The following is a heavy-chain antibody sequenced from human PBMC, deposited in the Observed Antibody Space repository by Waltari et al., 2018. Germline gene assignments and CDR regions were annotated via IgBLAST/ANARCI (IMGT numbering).Heavy chain of an antibody. CDR3: ARGAPGIAAAEGAWYFQH. Sequence: EVQLVETGGGLIQPGGSLRLSCAASGFTVSSNYMSWFRQAPGKGLEWVSVSYSGGSTYYADSVKGRFTISRDNSKNTLYLQMNSLRAEDTAVYYCARGAPGIAAAEGAWYFQHWGQGTLVTVSS. V-gene: IGHV3-53*02. CDR1: GFTVSSNY. D-gene: IGHD6-13*01. J-gene: IGHJ1*01. CDR2: SYSGGST.